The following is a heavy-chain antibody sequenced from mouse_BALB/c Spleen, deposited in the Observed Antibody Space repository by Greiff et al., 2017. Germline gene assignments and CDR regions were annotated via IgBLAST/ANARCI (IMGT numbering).Heavy chain of an antibody. Sequence: EVKVEESGGGLVKPGGSLKLSCAASGFTFSSYAMSWVRQTPEKRLEWVASISSGGSTYYPDSVKGRFTISRDNARNILYLQMSSLRSEDTAMYYCARGGASYDGYYYAMDYWGQGTSVTVSS. CDR3: ARGGASYDGYYYAMDY. J-gene: IGHJ4*01. CDR2: ISSGGST. D-gene: IGHD2-12*01. V-gene: IGHV5-6-5*01. CDR1: GFTFSSYA.